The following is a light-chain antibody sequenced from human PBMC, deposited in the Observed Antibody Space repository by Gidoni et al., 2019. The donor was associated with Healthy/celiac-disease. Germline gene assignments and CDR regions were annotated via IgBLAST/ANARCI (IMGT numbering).Light chain of an antibody. V-gene: IGKV1-33*01. CDR1: HDISNY. CDR3: QQYDNLSLT. CDR2: DAS. J-gene: IGKJ4*01. Sequence: DIHMTHSPSSLSASVGDRGTITCQASHDISNYLNWYQQKPGKAPKLLIYDASNLETGVPSRFSGSGSGTDFTFTISSLQPEDIATYYCQQYDNLSLTFGGGTKVEIK.